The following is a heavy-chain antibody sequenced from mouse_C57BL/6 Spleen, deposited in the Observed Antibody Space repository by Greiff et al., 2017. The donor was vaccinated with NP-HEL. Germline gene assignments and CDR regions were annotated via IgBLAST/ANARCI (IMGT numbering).Heavy chain of an antibody. CDR2: ISYDGSN. V-gene: IGHV3-6*01. Sequence: EVQLQQSGPGLVKPSQSLSLTCSVTGYSITSGYYWNWIRQFPGNKLEWMGDISYDGSNNYNPSLKIRISITRDTSKNQFFLKLNSVTTEDTATYYCASYYYGSSYWYFDVWGTWTTVTVSS. D-gene: IGHD1-1*01. J-gene: IGHJ1*03. CDR1: GYSITSGYY. CDR3: ASYYYGSSYWYFDV.